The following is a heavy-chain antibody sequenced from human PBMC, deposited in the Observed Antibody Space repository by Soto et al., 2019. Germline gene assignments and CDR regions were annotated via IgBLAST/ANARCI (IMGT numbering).Heavy chain of an antibody. CDR1: DVTFSNAW. V-gene: IGHV3-15*07. CDR3: TTGERSYFDF. CDR2: IKSITDGGTT. Sequence: PGGSLRLSCAASDVTFSNAWMNWVRQATGKEQEWVGRIKSITDGGTTDYAAPVKGRFTISRDDSKNTLYLQMNSLIFDDTAVYYCTTGERSYFDFWGQGTLVTVSS. J-gene: IGHJ4*02. D-gene: IGHD6-25*01.